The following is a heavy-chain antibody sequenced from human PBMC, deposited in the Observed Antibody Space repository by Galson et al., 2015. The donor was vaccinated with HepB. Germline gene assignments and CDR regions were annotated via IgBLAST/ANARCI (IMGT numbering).Heavy chain of an antibody. J-gene: IGHJ6*02. D-gene: IGHD2/OR15-2a*01. CDR1: GFTFSGPT. V-gene: IGHV3-73*01. CDR2: IRNKDNSYAT. Sequence: PLRLSCAASGFTFSGPTIHCVPPASGKGLEWVARIRNKDNSYATAYAASLKGRFTISRDDSKNTAYLQMNSLKTEDTAVYYCTGRRFYTMDVWGQGTTVTVSS. CDR3: TGRRFYTMDV.